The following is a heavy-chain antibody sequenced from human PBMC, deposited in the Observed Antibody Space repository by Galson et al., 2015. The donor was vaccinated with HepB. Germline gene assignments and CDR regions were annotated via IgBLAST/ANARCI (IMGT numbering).Heavy chain of an antibody. CDR3: ARGRGGVVSFYMDV. D-gene: IGHD3-3*01. V-gene: IGHV3-13*01. CDR1: GFTFSSYD. Sequence: SLRLSCAASGFTFSSYDMHWVRQATGKGLEWVSAIGTAGDTYYPGSVKGRFTISRENAKNSLYLQMNSLRAGDTAVYYCARGRGGVVSFYMDVWGKGTTVTVSS. CDR2: IGTAGDT. J-gene: IGHJ6*03.